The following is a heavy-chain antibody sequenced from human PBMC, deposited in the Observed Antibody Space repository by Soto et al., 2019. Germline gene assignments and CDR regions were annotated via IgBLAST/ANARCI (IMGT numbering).Heavy chain of an antibody. CDR2: IYYSGST. Sequence: LSLTCSVPGGSVTSYYWSWIRQPPGKGMEWIAYIYYSGSTNYNPSLKSRVTVSVDMSKNQFSLTLTSVTAAETAVYYCARGTEYTRIASYQYGLDVWGQGTTVTVSS. CDR1: GGSVTSYY. D-gene: IGHD2-21*01. J-gene: IGHJ6*02. CDR3: ARGTEYTRIASYQYGLDV. V-gene: IGHV4-59*02.